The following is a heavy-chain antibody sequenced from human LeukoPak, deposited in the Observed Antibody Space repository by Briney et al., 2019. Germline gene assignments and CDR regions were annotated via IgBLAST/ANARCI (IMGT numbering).Heavy chain of an antibody. Sequence: SVTVSCKASGGTFSSYAISWVRQAPGQGLEWMGGIIPIFGTANYAQKFQGRVTITADKSTSTAYMELSSLRSEDTAVYYCARGYSSSSAGKYYYYYMDVWGKGTTVTVSS. V-gene: IGHV1-69*06. J-gene: IGHJ6*03. CDR3: ARGYSSSSAGKYYYYYMDV. CDR1: GGTFSSYA. CDR2: IIPIFGTA. D-gene: IGHD6-6*01.